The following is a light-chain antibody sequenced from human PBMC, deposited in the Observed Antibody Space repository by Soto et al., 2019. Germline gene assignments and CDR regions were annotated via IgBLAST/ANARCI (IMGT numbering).Light chain of an antibody. V-gene: IGKV1-12*01. CDR2: GAS. CDR1: RDISNS. Sequence: DIQMTQSPSSVSASVGDRLTITCRASRDISNSLAWYQQTPGKAPKLLLRGASSLHRGVPSRFSGGGAGTEFTLTISSLQPEDFATYYCQQLYSFPLTFGGGTKVDIK. CDR3: QQLYSFPLT. J-gene: IGKJ4*01.